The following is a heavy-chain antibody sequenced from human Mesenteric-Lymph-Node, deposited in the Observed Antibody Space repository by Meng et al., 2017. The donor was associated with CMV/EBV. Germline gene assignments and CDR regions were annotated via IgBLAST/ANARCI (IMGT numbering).Heavy chain of an antibody. CDR1: GFTFSSYS. D-gene: IGHD3-3*01. J-gene: IGHJ6*02. CDR2: ISSSSSYI. CDR3: ARLSPELRFLEWLSRGGMDV. V-gene: IGHV3-21*01. Sequence: SLKISCAASGFTFSSYSMNWVRQAPGKGLEWVSSISSSSSYIYYADSVKGRFTISRDNAKNSLYLQMNSLRAEDTAVYYCARLSPELRFLEWLSRGGMDVWGQGTTVTVSS.